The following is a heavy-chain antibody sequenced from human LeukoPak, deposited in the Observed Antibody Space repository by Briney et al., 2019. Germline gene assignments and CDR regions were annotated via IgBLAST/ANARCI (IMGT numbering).Heavy chain of an antibody. CDR1: GFTFSSYG. CDR3: AKSGGSYYDYYYYYMDV. Sequence: PGGSLRLSCAASGFTFSSYGMHWVRQAPGKGLEWVAFIRYDGNNKYYADSVKGRFTISRDNSKNTLYLQMNSLRVEDTAVYYCAKSGGSYYDYYYYYMDVWGKGTTVTVSS. CDR2: IRYDGNNK. D-gene: IGHD1-26*01. V-gene: IGHV3-30*02. J-gene: IGHJ6*03.